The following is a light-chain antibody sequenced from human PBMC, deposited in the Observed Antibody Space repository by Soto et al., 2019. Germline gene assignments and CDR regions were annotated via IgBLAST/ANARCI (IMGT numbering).Light chain of an antibody. CDR2: DVF. V-gene: IGLV2-14*03. CDR1: SSDVGGYDY. Sequence: QSALTQPASVSGSPGQSITISCTGTSSDVGGYDYVSWYQQHPGKVPKLMIYDVFRRPSGISDRFSGSKSGNTASLTISGLEAEDEAYYYCCSYTPTSTVVFGGGTKVTVL. J-gene: IGLJ2*01. CDR3: CSYTPTSTVV.